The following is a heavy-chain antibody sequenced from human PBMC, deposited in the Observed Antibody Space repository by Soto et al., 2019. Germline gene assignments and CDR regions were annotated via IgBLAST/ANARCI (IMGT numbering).Heavy chain of an antibody. Sequence: GASVKVSCKASGYTFTGYYMHWVRQAPGQGLEWMGWINPNSGGTNYAQKFQGRVTMTRDTSISTAYMELSRLRSDDTAVYYCAREISGTSRTCYGMDVWGQGTTVTVSS. V-gene: IGHV1-2*02. CDR3: AREISGTSRTCYGMDV. D-gene: IGHD1-1*01. J-gene: IGHJ6*02. CDR2: INPNSGGT. CDR1: GYTFTGYY.